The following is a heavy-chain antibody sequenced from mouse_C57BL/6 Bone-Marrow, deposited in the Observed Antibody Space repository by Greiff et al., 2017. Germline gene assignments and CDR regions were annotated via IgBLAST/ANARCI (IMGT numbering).Heavy chain of an antibody. J-gene: IGHJ1*03. V-gene: IGHV3-8*01. CDR1: GYSITSDY. CDR3: ARYQGKLTGDYWYFDV. D-gene: IGHD4-1*01. CDR2: ISYSGST. Sequence: EVHLVESGPGLAKPSQTLYLTCSVTGYSITSDYWNWIRKFPGNKLEYMGYISYSGSTYYNPSLKSRISIIRDTSKNQYSLQLNSVTTEDTATYYCARYQGKLTGDYWYFDVWGTGTTVTVSS.